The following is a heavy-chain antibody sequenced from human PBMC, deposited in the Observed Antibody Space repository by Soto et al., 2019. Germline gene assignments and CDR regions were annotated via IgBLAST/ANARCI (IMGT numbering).Heavy chain of an antibody. Sequence: LRLSCAAPGFTFSSYSMNWVRQAPGKGLEWVSSISSSSSYIYYADSVKGRFTISRDNAKNSLYLQMNSLRAEDTAVYYCARDLIRSTSCYYYYGMDVWGQGTTVTVSS. J-gene: IGHJ6*02. CDR2: ISSSSSYI. CDR3: ARDLIRSTSCYYYYGMDV. V-gene: IGHV3-21*01. CDR1: GFTFSSYS. D-gene: IGHD2-2*01.